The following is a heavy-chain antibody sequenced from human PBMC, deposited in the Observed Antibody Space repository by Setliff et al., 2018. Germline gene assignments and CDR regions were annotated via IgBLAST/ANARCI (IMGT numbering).Heavy chain of an antibody. CDR3: ARGQRYCSGGSCYYYMDV. Sequence: ETLSLTCTVSGGSISSYHWSWIRQPAGKGLEWIGRIYTSGSTNYNPSLKSRVTMSVDTSKNQFSLKLSSVTAADTAVYYCARGQRYCSGGSCYYYMDVWGKGTTVTVSS. CDR2: IYTSGST. J-gene: IGHJ6*03. D-gene: IGHD2-15*01. CDR1: GGSISSYH. V-gene: IGHV4-4*07.